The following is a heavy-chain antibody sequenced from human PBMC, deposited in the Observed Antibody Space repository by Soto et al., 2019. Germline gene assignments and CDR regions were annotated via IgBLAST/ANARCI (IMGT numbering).Heavy chain of an antibody. CDR2: IYYSGST. CDR1: GGSISSGGYY. D-gene: IGHD2-2*01. J-gene: IGHJ6*02. V-gene: IGHV4-31*03. Sequence: SETLSLTCTVSGGSISSGGYYWSWIRQHPGKGLEWIGYIYYSGSTYYNPSLKSRVTISVDTSKNQFSLKLSSVTAADTAVYYCARDFGAAAMSGYYYGMDVWGQGTTVTVS. CDR3: ARDFGAAAMSGYYYGMDV.